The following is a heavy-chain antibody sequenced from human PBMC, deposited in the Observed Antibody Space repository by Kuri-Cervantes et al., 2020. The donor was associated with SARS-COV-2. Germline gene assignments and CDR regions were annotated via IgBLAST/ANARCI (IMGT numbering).Heavy chain of an antibody. D-gene: IGHD5-18*01. V-gene: IGHV3-7*02. J-gene: IGHJ4*02. CDR3: VCDTNRVKVY. CDR2: INQDGSAT. Sequence: GGSLRLSCAVSGFTFRSYWMSWVRQAPGKGLEYVANINQDGSATYYVDSAKGRFTISRDNTESSLYLQMNSLRAEDTAVYYCVCDTNRVKVYWGQGTLVTVSS. CDR1: GFTFRSYW.